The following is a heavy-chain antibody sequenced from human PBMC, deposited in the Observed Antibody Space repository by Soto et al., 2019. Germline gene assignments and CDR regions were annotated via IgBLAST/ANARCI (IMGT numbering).Heavy chain of an antibody. CDR1: GFTFSSYS. CDR3: ARGVMFGELWDYYYYYGMDV. Sequence: GGSLRLSCAASGFTFSSYSMNWVRQAPGKGLEWVSYISSSSSTIYYADSVKGRFSISRDKAKKSLYQQMNSLRAEDTAVYYCARGVMFGELWDYYYYYGMDVWGQGTTVTVSS. J-gene: IGHJ6*02. CDR2: ISSSSSTI. D-gene: IGHD3-10*02. V-gene: IGHV3-48*01.